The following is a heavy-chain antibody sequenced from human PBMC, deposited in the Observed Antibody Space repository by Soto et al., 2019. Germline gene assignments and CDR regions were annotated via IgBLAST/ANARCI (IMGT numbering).Heavy chain of an antibody. CDR2: ISFDGTNK. V-gene: IGHV3-30*18. CDR1: GFVFAYYG. CDR3: AKDTLYPVVSYFYYGLDV. Sequence: GGSLRLSCAASGFVFAYYGVHWVRQAPGKGLEWVAVISFDGTNKFYADSVKGRFTISRDNSNNTLYLQMSSLRTEDTAVYYCAKDTLYPVVSYFYYGLDVWGQGTTVTVSS. D-gene: IGHD2-8*01. J-gene: IGHJ6*02.